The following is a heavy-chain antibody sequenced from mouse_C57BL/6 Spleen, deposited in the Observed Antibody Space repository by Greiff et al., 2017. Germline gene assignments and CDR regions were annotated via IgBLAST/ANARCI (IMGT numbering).Heavy chain of an antibody. D-gene: IGHD2-5*01. CDR3: ARRDSNYEEDY. CDR2: IHPNSGST. Sequence: QVQLQQPGAELVKPGASVKLSCKASGYTFTSYWMHWVKQRPGQGLEWIGMIHPNSGSTNYNEKFKSKATLTVDKSSSTAYMQLSSLTSEDSAVYYCARRDSNYEEDYWGQGTTLTVSS. J-gene: IGHJ2*01. CDR1: GYTFTSYW. V-gene: IGHV1-64*01.